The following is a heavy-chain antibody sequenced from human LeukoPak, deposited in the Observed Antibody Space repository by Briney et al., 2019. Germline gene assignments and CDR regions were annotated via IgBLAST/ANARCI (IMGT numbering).Heavy chain of an antibody. CDR3: ARDLSGVGTKGDTFDY. CDR2: IIPIFGTA. D-gene: IGHD1-26*01. Sequence: GASVKVSCKASGYTFTSYGISWVRQAPGQGLEWMGGIIPIFGTANYAQKFQGRVTITADKSTSTAYMELSSLRSEDTAVYYCARDLSGVGTKGDTFDYWGQGTLVTVSS. V-gene: IGHV1-69*06. J-gene: IGHJ4*02. CDR1: GYTFTSYG.